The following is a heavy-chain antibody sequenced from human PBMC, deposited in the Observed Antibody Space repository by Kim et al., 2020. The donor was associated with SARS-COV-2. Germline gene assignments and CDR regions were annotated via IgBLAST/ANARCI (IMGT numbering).Heavy chain of an antibody. Sequence: VKGRFTISRDNAKNSLYLQMNSLRDEDTAVYYCARVEEATIYYYYYGMDVWGQGTTVTVSS. CDR3: ARVEEATIYYYYYGMDV. D-gene: IGHD5-12*01. V-gene: IGHV3-48*02. J-gene: IGHJ6*02.